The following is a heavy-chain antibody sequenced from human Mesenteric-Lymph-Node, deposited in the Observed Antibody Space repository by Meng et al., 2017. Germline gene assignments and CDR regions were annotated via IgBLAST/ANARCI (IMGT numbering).Heavy chain of an antibody. CDR1: GYTFTSYD. J-gene: IGHJ4*02. CDR2: MNPNSGNT. CDR3: ARLSYGDPPVDY. V-gene: IGHV1-8*01. Sequence: QVQLVQSGDEVKKPGASVKVSCKSSGYTFTSYDINWVRQATGQGLEWMGWMNPNSGNTGYAQKFQGRVTMTRNTSISTAYMELSSLRSEDTAVYYCARLSYGDPPVDYGGQGTLVTVSS. D-gene: IGHD4-17*01.